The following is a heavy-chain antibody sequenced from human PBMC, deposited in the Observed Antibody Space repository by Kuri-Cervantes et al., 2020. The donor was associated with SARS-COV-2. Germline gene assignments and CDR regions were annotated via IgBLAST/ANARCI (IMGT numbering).Heavy chain of an antibody. CDR2: MNPNSGNT. V-gene: IGHV1-8*01. CDR3: ARADRRVQGVIMTRYYYYYYMDV. CDR1: GYTFTSYD. D-gene: IGHD3-10*01. J-gene: IGHJ6*03. Sequence: ASVKVSCKASGYTFTSYDINWVRQATGQGLEWMGWMNPNSGNTGYAQKFQGRVTMTRNTSISTAYMELSSLRSEDTAVYYCARADRRVQGVIMTRYYYYYYMDVWGKGTTVTVSS.